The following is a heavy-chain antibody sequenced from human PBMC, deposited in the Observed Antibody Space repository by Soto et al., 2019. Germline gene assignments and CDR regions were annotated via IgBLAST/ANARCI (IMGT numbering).Heavy chain of an antibody. Sequence: GGSLGLSCAASAFTFSSYGMNWVRQAPGKGLEWVAVIWYDGSNKYYADSVKGRFTISRDNSKNTLYLQMNSLRVEDTAVYYCARDRSTFFDYWGQGTLVTVSS. CDR2: IWYDGSNK. D-gene: IGHD2-2*01. CDR3: ARDRSTFFDY. V-gene: IGHV3-33*01. CDR1: AFTFSSYG. J-gene: IGHJ4*02.